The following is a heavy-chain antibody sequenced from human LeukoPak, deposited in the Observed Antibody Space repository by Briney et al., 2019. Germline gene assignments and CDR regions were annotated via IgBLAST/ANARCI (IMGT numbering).Heavy chain of an antibody. CDR1: GYTFTSYD. CDR2: MNPNSGNT. J-gene: IGHJ6*03. CDR3: ARSQITMVRGVITAGDYYYYMDV. D-gene: IGHD3-10*01. V-gene: IGHV1-8*01. Sequence: ASVKVSCKASGYTFTSYDINWVRQATGQGLEWMGWMNPNSGNTGYAQKFQGRVTMTRNTSISTAYMELSSLRSEDTAVYYCARSQITMVRGVITAGDYYYYMDVWGKGTTVTISS.